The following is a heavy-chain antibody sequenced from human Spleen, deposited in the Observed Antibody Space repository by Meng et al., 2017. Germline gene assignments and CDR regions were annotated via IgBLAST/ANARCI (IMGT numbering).Heavy chain of an antibody. CDR1: GFTFSSYW. Sequence: GGSLRLSCAVSGFTFSSYWMSWVRQAPGKGLEWVASIKQDGSEKYYMDSVKGRFTISRDNAKNSLYLQMNSLRAEDTAVYYCAKEVSSGWNYFDYWGQGTLVTVSS. J-gene: IGHJ4*02. V-gene: IGHV3-7*03. CDR3: AKEVSSGWNYFDY. D-gene: IGHD6-19*01. CDR2: IKQDGSEK.